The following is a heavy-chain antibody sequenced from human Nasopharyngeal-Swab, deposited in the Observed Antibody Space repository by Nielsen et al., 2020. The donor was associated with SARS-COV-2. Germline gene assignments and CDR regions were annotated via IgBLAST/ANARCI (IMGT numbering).Heavy chain of an antibody. Sequence: SQTLSLTCAISGDSVSSSSAAWNWIRQSPSRGLEWLGRTYYRSKGYNDYAVSVKSRITINPDTSKNQFSLHLNSVTPEDTAVYYCARARGVYGDYYYYYYTDVWGKGTTVTVSS. J-gene: IGHJ6*03. CDR2: TYYRSKGYN. CDR1: GDSVSSSSAA. V-gene: IGHV6-1*01. CDR3: ARARGVYGDYYYYYYTDV. D-gene: IGHD4-17*01.